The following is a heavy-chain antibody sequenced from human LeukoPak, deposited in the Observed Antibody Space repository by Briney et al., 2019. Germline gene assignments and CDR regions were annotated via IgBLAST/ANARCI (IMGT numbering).Heavy chain of an antibody. D-gene: IGHD2-8*01. J-gene: IGHJ5*02. CDR3: ARHVGVVFPGYCTNGVCYTEGNWFDP. CDR2: IYPGDSDT. V-gene: IGHV5-51*01. Sequence: GESLKISCKGSGYSFTSYWIGWVRQMPGKGLEWMGIIYPGDSDTRYSPSFQGQVTISADKSISTAYLQWSSLKASDTAMYYCARHVGVVFPGYCTNGVCYTEGNWFDPWGQGTLVTVSS. CDR1: GYSFTSYW.